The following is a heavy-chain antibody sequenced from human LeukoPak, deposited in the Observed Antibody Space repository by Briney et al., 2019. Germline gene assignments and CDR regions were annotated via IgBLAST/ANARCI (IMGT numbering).Heavy chain of an antibody. V-gene: IGHV3-30*04. J-gene: IGHJ4*02. D-gene: IGHD4-17*01. CDR3: ARGPTTVTIEYYFDY. CDR2: ISYDGSNK. CDR1: GFTFSSYA. Sequence: GRSLRLSCAASGFTFSSYAMHWVRQAPGKGLEWVAVISYDGSNKYYADSVKGRFTISRDNSKNTLYLQMNSLRAEDTAVYYCARGPTTVTIEYYFDYWGQGTLVTVSS.